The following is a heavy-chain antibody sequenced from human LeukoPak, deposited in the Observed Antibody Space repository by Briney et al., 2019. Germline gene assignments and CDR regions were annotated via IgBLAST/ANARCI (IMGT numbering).Heavy chain of an antibody. V-gene: IGHV3-7*01. J-gene: IGHJ6*03. Sequence: GGSLRLSCAASGFTLSSYWMSWVRQAPGKGLEWVANIKQDGSEKYYVDSVKGRFTISRDNAKNSLYLQMNSLRAEDSAAYYCAREGAYDFWSGYYYYYYMDVWGKGTTVTVSS. D-gene: IGHD3-3*01. CDR2: IKQDGSEK. CDR3: AREGAYDFWSGYYYYYYMDV. CDR1: GFTLSSYW.